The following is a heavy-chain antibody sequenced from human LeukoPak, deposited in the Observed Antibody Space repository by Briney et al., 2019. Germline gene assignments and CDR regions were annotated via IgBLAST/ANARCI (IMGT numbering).Heavy chain of an antibody. Sequence: PGGSLRLSCGASGFTFSTHDMHWVRQAPGKGLEWVAFIRYDGSHEYYADSVKGRFTISRDNSKNTLYLQMNSVRSEDTALYYCVKPSGSGVDYWGQGTRVTVSS. V-gene: IGHV3-30*02. D-gene: IGHD1-26*01. J-gene: IGHJ4*01. CDR3: VKPSGSGVDY. CDR1: GFTFSTHD. CDR2: IRYDGSHE.